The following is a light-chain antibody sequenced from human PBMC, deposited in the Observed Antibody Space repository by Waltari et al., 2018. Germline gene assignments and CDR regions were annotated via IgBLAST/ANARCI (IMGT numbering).Light chain of an antibody. CDR3: QQSDRTPRT. CDR2: AAS. J-gene: IGKJ1*01. V-gene: IGKV1-39*01. Sequence: DIQMTQSPSSLSASVGDRVTITCRASQSISSYLNWYQQKPGKAPKLMIYAASSLQSGCPSRFSGIGSGTDFTLTISSLQPEDFAIYYWQQSDRTPRTFGQGTKVEIK. CDR1: QSISSY.